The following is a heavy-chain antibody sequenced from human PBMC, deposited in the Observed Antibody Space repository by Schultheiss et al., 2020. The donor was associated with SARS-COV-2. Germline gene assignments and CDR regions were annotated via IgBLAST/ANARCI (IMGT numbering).Heavy chain of an antibody. CDR3: AKVATVATYFDY. J-gene: IGHJ4*02. CDR2: IYHSGST. V-gene: IGHV4-34*01. Sequence: SETLSLTCGVYGGSFSDDYCTWIRQPPGKGLEWIGSIYHSGSTYYNPSLKSRVTISVDTSKNQFSLKLSSVTAADTAVYYCAKVATVATYFDYWGQGTPVTVSS. D-gene: IGHD4-23*01. CDR1: GGSFSDDY.